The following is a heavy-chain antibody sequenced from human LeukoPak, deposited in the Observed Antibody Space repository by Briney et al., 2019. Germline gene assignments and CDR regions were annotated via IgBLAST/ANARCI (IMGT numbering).Heavy chain of an antibody. D-gene: IGHD3-22*01. Sequence: GGSLRLSCAASGFTFSSYSMNWVRQAPGKGLEWVSYISSSSSTIYYADSVKGRFTISRDSAKNSLYLQMNSLRDEDTAVYYCARDGEYYYDSSGYYYWGQGTLVTVSS. V-gene: IGHV3-48*02. CDR3: ARDGEYYYDSSGYYY. CDR2: ISSSSSTI. J-gene: IGHJ4*02. CDR1: GFTFSSYS.